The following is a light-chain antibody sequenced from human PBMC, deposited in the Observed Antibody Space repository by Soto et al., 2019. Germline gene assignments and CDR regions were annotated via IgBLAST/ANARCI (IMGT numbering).Light chain of an antibody. V-gene: IGKV3-20*01. Sequence: EMGLAHSPGTISLSPGERATLSCRASQSVRSSNLAWYQQKPGQAPRLLIYGASSRATGIPDRFSGSGSGTDFTLTISRLEPEDFAVYYCQQYGSSPSTFGQGTNVDIK. CDR3: QQYGSSPST. CDR2: GAS. CDR1: QSVRSSN. J-gene: IGKJ1*01.